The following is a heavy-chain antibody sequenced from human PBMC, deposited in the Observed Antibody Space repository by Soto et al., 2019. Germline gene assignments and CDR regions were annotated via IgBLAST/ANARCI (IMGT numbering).Heavy chain of an antibody. J-gene: IGHJ5*02. CDR2: IYYSGDT. V-gene: IGHV4-39*01. CDR3: ARRSTGGASGTYGRWFDP. D-gene: IGHD3-10*01. CDR1: GGSISSSTCY. Sequence: QLQLQESGPGLVKPSETLSLTCTVSGGSISSSTCYWGWLRQPPGKGLEWIVTIYYSGDTYYNPSLKSRVTLFIDTSRSQCSLRLSSVTASDAAVYYCARRSTGGASGTYGRWFDPWGQGTLVTVSS.